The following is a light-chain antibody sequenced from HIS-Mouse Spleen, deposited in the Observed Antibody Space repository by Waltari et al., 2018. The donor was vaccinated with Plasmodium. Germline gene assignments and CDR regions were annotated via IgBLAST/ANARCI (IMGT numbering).Light chain of an antibody. Sequence: SYELTQPPSVSVSPGQTASITCPGDHLGDKYACWYQQKPGQSPVLVIYQDSKRPSGIPERFSGSNSGNTATLTISGTQAMDEADYYCQAWDSSTWVFGGGTKLTVL. V-gene: IGLV3-1*01. CDR1: HLGDKY. J-gene: IGLJ3*02. CDR2: QDS. CDR3: QAWDSSTWV.